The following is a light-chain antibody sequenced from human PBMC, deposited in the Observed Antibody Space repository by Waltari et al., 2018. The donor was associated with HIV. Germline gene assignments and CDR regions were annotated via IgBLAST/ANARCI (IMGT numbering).Light chain of an antibody. Sequence: SYELTQPPSVSVSPGQTASITCPGDNLGDKYACWYQQKPGQSPVLVIYEDSKRPSGIPERFSGSNSWNTATLTISGTQAMDEADYYCQAWDSSTAGVFGGGTKLTV. CDR1: NLGDKY. CDR2: EDS. J-gene: IGLJ2*01. CDR3: QAWDSSTAGV. V-gene: IGLV3-1*01.